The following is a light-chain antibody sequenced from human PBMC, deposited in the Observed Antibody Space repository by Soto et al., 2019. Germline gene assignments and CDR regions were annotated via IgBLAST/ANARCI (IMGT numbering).Light chain of an antibody. CDR2: GNT. J-gene: IGLJ2*01. CDR3: QSYDSSLSSVV. V-gene: IGLV1-40*01. CDR1: SSNIGANYD. Sequence: QSALTQPPSVSGAPGQRVTISCTGSSSNIGANYDVHWYHHLPGTAPKLLIYGNTNRPSGVPDRFSGSKSGTSASLAITGLQAEDEADFYCQSYDSSLSSVVFGGGTKVTVL.